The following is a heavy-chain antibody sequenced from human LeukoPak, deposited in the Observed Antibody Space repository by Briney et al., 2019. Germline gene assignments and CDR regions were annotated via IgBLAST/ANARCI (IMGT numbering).Heavy chain of an antibody. J-gene: IGHJ4*02. V-gene: IGHV1-46*01. Sequence: ASVKVSCKASGYTFTNYYIHWVRQTPGHGLEWMGISNPSGDSTNYAQKFQGRVTMTRDTSTSTVYMDLSSLRSEDTAVYYCARWTTTFLDYWGQGTLVTVSS. CDR2: SNPSGDST. CDR1: GYTFTNYY. D-gene: IGHD1-1*01. CDR3: ARWTTTFLDY.